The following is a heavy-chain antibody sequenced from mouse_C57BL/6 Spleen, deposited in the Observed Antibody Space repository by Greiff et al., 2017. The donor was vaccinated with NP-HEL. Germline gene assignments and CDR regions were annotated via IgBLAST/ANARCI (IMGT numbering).Heavy chain of an antibody. D-gene: IGHD1-1*02. V-gene: IGHV1-22*01. J-gene: IGHJ2*01. CDR3: AGSYKGTHFDY. Sequence: EVKLQESGPELVKPGASVKMSCKASGYTFTDYNMHWVKQSHGKSLEWIGYINPNNGGTSYNQKFKGKATLTVNNSFSTAYMELRSLTSEDSAVCYYAGSYKGTHFDYWGKGTTLTVSS. CDR2: INPNNGGT. CDR1: GYTFTDYN.